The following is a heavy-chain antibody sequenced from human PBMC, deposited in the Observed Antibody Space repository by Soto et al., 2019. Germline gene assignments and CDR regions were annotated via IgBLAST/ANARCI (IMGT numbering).Heavy chain of an antibody. CDR2: IYYSGST. V-gene: IGHV4-59*08. Sequence: PSETLSLTCTVSGGSISSYYWSWIRQPPGKGLEWIGYIYYSGSTNYNPSLKSRVTISVDTSKNQFTLKLSSVTAADTAVYYCARGREIIYYYYYMDVWGKGTTVTVSS. CDR3: ARGREIIYYYYYMDV. J-gene: IGHJ6*03. D-gene: IGHD1-26*01. CDR1: GGSISSYY.